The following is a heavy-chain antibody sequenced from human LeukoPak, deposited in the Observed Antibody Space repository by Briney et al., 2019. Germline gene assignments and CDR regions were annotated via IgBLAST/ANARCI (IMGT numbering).Heavy chain of an antibody. V-gene: IGHV4-39*07. CDR2: IYTSGST. CDR1: GGSISSSSYY. D-gene: IGHD4-23*01. J-gene: IGHJ4*02. Sequence: SETLSLTCTVSGGSISSSSYYWGWIRQPPGKGLEWIGRIYTSGSTNYNPSLKSRVTMSVDTSKNQFSLKLSSVTAADTAVYYCARGPGGNFDYWGQGTLVTVSS. CDR3: ARGPGGNFDY.